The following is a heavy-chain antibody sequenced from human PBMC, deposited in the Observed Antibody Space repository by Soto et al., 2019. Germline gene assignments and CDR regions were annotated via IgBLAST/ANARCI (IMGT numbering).Heavy chain of an antibody. CDR3: ARDFSGYDPALNRFDH. J-gene: IGHJ4*02. CDR2: ILPMFGSA. Sequence: QVPLVQSGAEVKKPGSSVKVSCKASEDIFKSYSISWVRQAPGQGLEYMGGILPMFGSANSVDKFRGRLTLTADKSTTTTYMELTDLTVADTAVYYCARDFSGYDPALNRFDHWGECTLVTVSS. V-gene: IGHV1-69*06. D-gene: IGHD5-12*01. CDR1: EDIFKSYS.